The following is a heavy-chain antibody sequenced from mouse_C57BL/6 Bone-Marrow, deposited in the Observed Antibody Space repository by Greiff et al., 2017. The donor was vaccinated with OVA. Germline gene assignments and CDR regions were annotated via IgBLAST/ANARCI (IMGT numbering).Heavy chain of an antibody. Sequence: EVQVVESEGGLVQPGSSMKLSCTASGFTFSDYYMAWVRQVPEKGLEWVANINYDGSSTYYLDSLKSRFIISRDNAKNILYLQMSSLKSEDTATYYCARGGDYTYWYFDVWGTGTTVTVSS. CDR2: INYDGSST. CDR1: GFTFSDYY. CDR3: ARGGDYTYWYFDV. J-gene: IGHJ1*03. V-gene: IGHV5-16*01. D-gene: IGHD2-13*01.